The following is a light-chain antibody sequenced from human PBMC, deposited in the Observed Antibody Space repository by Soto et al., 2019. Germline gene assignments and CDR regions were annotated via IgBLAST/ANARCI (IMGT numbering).Light chain of an antibody. V-gene: IGLV2-14*01. Sequence: QSALTQPASVSGSPGQSITISCIGTSSDIGPYNYVSWYQQHPDKAPKLILYEVTNRPSGASDRFSGSKSGNAAFLTISGLQAEDEADYYCSSYSSSATPYVLGTGTKVPV. CDR3: SSYSSSATPYV. J-gene: IGLJ1*01. CDR2: EVT. CDR1: SSDIGPYNY.